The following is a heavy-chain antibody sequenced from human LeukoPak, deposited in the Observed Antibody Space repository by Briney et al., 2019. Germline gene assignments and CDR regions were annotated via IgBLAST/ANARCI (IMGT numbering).Heavy chain of an antibody. J-gene: IGHJ4*02. CDR1: GFTFSTYA. D-gene: IGHD3-10*01. CDR3: AKVHRAYDYDSGSYYDSGFDY. V-gene: IGHV3-23*01. Sequence: GGSLRLSCAASGFTFSTYAMSWVRQAPGKGLEWVSNISGSGGGTYYADSVKGRFTISRDNSKNTLYLQMNSLRAEDTAIYYCAKVHRAYDYDSGSYYDSGFDYWGQGTLVTVSS. CDR2: ISGSGGGT.